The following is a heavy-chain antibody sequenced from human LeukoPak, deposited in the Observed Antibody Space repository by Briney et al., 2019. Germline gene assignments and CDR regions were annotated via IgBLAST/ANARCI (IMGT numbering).Heavy chain of an antibody. V-gene: IGHV3-11*01. J-gene: IGHJ4*02. CDR3: AKAVYGSVAGSYFDY. CDR1: GFNFRNYY. D-gene: IGHD6-19*01. CDR2: ISRSGDSI. Sequence: GGSLRLSCAASGFNFRNYYMGWIRQAPGKGLEWVSYISRSGDSIHYADSVKGRFTVSRDNAKNSLYLQMNSLRAEDMALYYCAKAVYGSVAGSYFDYWGQGTLVTVSS.